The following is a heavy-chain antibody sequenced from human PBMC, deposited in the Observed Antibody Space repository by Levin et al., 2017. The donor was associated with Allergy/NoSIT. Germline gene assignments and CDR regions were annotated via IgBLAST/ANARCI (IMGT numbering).Heavy chain of an antibody. CDR3: ARGMSSGWYEYY. D-gene: IGHD6-19*01. V-gene: IGHV3-11*01. J-gene: IGHJ4*02. CDR2: ISSSGSDV. Sequence: GGSLRLSCAASGFSFSDYYMSWIRQAPGKGLEWVSYISSSGSDVYYADSVKGRFTISRDNAKNSLYLQMNSLRAEDMAVYYCARGMSSGWYEYYWGQGTLVTVSS. CDR1: GFSFSDYY.